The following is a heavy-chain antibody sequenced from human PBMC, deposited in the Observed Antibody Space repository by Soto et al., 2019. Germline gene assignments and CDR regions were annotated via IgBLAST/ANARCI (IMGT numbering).Heavy chain of an antibody. Sequence: GESLKISCKGSGYSFTSYWIGWVRQMPGKGLEWMGIIYPGDSDTRYSPSFQGQVTISADKSIGTAYLQWSSLKASDTAMYYCARSKQQLVRGYYYGMDVWGQGTTVTVSS. CDR2: IYPGDSDT. J-gene: IGHJ6*02. CDR1: GYSFTSYW. D-gene: IGHD6-13*01. CDR3: ARSKQQLVRGYYYGMDV. V-gene: IGHV5-51*01.